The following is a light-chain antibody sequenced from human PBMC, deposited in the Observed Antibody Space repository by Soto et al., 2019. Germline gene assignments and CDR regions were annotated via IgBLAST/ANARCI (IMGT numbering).Light chain of an antibody. CDR1: QSVLYSSNNKNS. J-gene: IGKJ1*01. V-gene: IGKV4-1*01. CDR2: WAS. Sequence: DIVMTQSPDSLAVSLGERATINCKSSQSVLYSSNNKNSVAWYQQQPGQPPKLLIFWASTRESGVPDRFSGSGSGTDFTLTISSLQAEDVAVYYCQQYYSTPTFGQGTKVDIK. CDR3: QQYYSTPT.